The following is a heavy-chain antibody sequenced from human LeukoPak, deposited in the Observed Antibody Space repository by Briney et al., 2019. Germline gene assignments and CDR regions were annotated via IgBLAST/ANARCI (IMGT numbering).Heavy chain of an antibody. CDR1: GGSISSSSYY. V-gene: IGHV4-39*01. CDR2: IYYSGST. J-gene: IGHJ4*02. D-gene: IGHD6-19*01. Sequence: PSETLSLTCTVPGGSISSSSYYWGWIRQPPGKGLEWIGSIYYSGSTYYNPSLKSRVTISVDTSKNQFSLKLSSVTAADTAVYYCARRVAVAGTTFDYWGQGTLVTVSS. CDR3: ARRVAVAGTTFDY.